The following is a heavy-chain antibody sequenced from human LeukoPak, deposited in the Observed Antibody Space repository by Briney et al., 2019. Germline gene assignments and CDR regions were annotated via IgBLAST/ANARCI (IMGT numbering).Heavy chain of an antibody. D-gene: IGHD6-19*01. CDR3: ASYSGYSSGWYMGD. J-gene: IGHJ4*02. CDR2: INSDGSST. V-gene: IGHV3-74*01. Sequence: QSGGSLRLSCAASGFTFSSYRMHWVRQAPGKGLVWVSRINSDGSSTSYADSVKGRFTISRDNAKNTLYLQMNSLRAEDTAVYYCASYSGYSSGWYMGDWGQGTLVTVSS. CDR1: GFTFSSYR.